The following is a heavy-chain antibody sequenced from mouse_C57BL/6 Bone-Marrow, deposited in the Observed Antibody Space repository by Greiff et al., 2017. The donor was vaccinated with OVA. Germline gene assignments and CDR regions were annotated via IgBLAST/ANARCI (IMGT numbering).Heavy chain of an antibody. CDR3: ARFNWYYAMDY. Sequence: QVQLQQSGAELAKPGASVKLSCKASGYTFTSYWMHWVKQRPGQGLEWIGYINPSSGYTKYNQKFKDKATITADTSSNTAYLQLSSLTSEDTAIYYCARFNWYYAMDYWGQGTSVTVSS. CDR1: GYTFTSYW. J-gene: IGHJ4*01. V-gene: IGHV1-7*01. D-gene: IGHD4-1*01. CDR2: INPSSGYT.